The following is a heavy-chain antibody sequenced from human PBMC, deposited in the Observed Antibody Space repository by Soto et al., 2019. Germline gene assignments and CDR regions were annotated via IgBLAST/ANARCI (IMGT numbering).Heavy chain of an antibody. J-gene: IGHJ6*02. D-gene: IGHD2-2*01. V-gene: IGHV1-69*04. Sequence: YAQNFQGRVTITADKSTSTAYMELSSLRSEDPAVYYCARDSGRSGVVPAAISAMDVWGQGTTVTVSS. CDR3: ARDSGRSGVVPAAISAMDV.